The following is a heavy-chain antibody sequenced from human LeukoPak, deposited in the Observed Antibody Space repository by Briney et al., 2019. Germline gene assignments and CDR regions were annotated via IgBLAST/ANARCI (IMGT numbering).Heavy chain of an antibody. V-gene: IGHV4-34*01. J-gene: IGHJ4*02. Sequence: PSETLSLTCAVYGGSFSGYYWSWIRQPPGKGLEWIGEINHSGSTNYNPSLKSRVTISVDTSKNQFSLKLSSVTAADTAVYYCARYCSGGSCYQYYFDYWGQGTLVTVSS. D-gene: IGHD2-15*01. CDR3: ARYCSGGSCYQYYFDY. CDR2: INHSGST. CDR1: GGSFSGYY.